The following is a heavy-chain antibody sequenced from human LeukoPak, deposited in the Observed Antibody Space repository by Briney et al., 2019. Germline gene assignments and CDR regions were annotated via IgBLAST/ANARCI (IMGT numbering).Heavy chain of an antibody. CDR1: GGSISSGDYY. D-gene: IGHD1-26*01. CDR2: IYYSGST. J-gene: IGHJ2*01. V-gene: IGHV4-30-4*01. CDR3: ARGPGDSGDWYFDL. Sequence: SQTLSLTCTVSGGSISSGDYYWSWIRQPPGKGLEWIGYIYYSGSTYYNPSLKSRVTISVDTSKNQFSLKLSSVTAADTAVYYCARGPGDSGDWYFDLWGRGTPVTVSS.